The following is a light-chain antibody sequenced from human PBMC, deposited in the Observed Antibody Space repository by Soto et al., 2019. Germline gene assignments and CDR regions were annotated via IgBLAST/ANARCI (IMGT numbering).Light chain of an antibody. J-gene: IGKJ1*01. Sequence: DIQMTQSPSALSVSVGDRVTITCRASQSVSGWLAWYQQKPGKAPKLLIYDVSSLERGVPSRFSGSGSGTEFTLTISALHPDDFATYYCQQYESYSGTFGPGTRVDLK. V-gene: IGKV1-5*01. CDR3: QQYESYSGT. CDR1: QSVSGW. CDR2: DVS.